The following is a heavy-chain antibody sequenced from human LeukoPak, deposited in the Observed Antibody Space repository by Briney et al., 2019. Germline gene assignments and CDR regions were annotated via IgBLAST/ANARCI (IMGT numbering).Heavy chain of an antibody. CDR3: ARAPYFDY. Sequence: SQILSLTCAVSGGSISSGGYSWSWIRQPPGKGLEWIGYIYHSGSTYYNPSLKSRVTISVDRSKNQFSLKLSSVTAADTAVYYCARAPYFDYWGQGTLVTVSS. J-gene: IGHJ4*02. CDR2: IYHSGST. CDR1: GGSISSGGYS. V-gene: IGHV4-30-2*01.